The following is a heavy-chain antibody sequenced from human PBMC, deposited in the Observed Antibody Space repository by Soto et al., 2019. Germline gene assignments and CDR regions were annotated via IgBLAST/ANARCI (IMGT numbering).Heavy chain of an antibody. D-gene: IGHD3-22*01. V-gene: IGHV1-18*01. Sequence: SVKVSCKASGYTFTSYGISWVRQAPGQGLEWMGWISAYNGNTNYAQKLQGRVTMTTDTSTSTAYMELRSLRSDDTAVYYCAREGGDYYDSSGYYHHYYYGMDVWGQGTTVTVS. CDR2: ISAYNGNT. CDR1: GYTFTSYG. CDR3: AREGGDYYDSSGYYHHYYYGMDV. J-gene: IGHJ6*02.